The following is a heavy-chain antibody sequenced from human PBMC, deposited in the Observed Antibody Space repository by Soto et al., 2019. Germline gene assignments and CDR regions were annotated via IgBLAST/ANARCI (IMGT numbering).Heavy chain of an antibody. CDR1: GYTFTSYG. V-gene: IGHV1-18*01. Sequence: QVQLVQSGAEVKKPGASVKVSCKASGYTFTSYGISWVRQAPGQGLEWMGWISAYNGNTNYAQKLQGRVTMTTDTSSRTTDMEAWSLRSDYTAVYCFARDSGVGGDYWGQGTLVTVSS. J-gene: IGHJ4*02. CDR2: ISAYNGNT. D-gene: IGHD3-10*01. CDR3: ARDSGVGGDY.